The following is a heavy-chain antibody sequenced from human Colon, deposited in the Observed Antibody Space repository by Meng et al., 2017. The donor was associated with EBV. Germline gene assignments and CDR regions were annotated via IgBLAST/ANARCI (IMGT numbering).Heavy chain of an antibody. D-gene: IGHD2-8*01. V-gene: IGHV3-23*04. Sequence: EVQVVESGGGLAQPGGSLRLSCAASGFLFSDYAMTWVRQAPGKGLECVSTIDKSGAYTFYADSVKGRFTISRDNSKNTLHLQINSLRAGDTAVYYCAKRAGQQMVNWKFDLLGRGTLVTVSS. CDR1: GFLFSDYA. CDR3: AKRAGQQMVNWKFDL. J-gene: IGHJ2*01. CDR2: IDKSGAYT.